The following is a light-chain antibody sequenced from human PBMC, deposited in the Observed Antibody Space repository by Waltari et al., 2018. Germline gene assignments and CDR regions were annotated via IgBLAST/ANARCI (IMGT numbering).Light chain of an antibody. CDR3: HLYGSART. J-gene: IGKJ4*01. CDR1: QSVSNNY. CDR2: GAS. Sequence: NVLTQSPGTLSLSPGERATLSCSASQSVSNNYLAWYQHQPGQAPRLLIYGASSRATGIPDRFSGSGSGADFTLTISRLEPEDSAVYFCHLYGSARTFGGGTKVEIK. V-gene: IGKV3-20*01.